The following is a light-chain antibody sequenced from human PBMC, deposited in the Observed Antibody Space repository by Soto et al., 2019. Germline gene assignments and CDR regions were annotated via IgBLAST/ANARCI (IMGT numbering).Light chain of an antibody. CDR1: QSVSSN. Sequence: EIVMTQSPATLSVSPGERATLSCRASQSVSSNLAWYQQKHGQAPRXLIYGASTRATGIPARFSGSGSGTELTITISSLQPEDFEVDYCQRRSNWPDAFGQGTRLENK. CDR2: GAS. J-gene: IGKJ5*01. V-gene: IGKV3-15*01. CDR3: QRRSNWPDA.